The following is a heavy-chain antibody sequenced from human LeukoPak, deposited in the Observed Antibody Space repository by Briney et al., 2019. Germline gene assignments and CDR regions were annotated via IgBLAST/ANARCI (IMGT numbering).Heavy chain of an antibody. D-gene: IGHD6-13*01. Sequence: PSETLSLTCTVSGGSISSYYWSWIRQPPGKGLEWIGYIYYSGSTNYNPSLKSRVTISVDTSKNQFSLKLSSVTAADTAVYYCASGRQQLAHYGMDVWGQGTTFTVSS. V-gene: IGHV4-59*01. CDR1: GGSISSYY. J-gene: IGHJ6*02. CDR2: IYYSGST. CDR3: ASGRQQLAHYGMDV.